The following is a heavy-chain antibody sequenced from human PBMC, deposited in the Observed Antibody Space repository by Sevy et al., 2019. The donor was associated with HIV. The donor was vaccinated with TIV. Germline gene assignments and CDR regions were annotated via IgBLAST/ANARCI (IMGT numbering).Heavy chain of an antibody. Sequence: GGSLRLSCAASGFTFSSYGMHWVRQAPGKGLEWVAVIWYDGSNKYYADSVKGRFAISRDNSKNTLYLQMNSLSTEDTAVYYCAGDRATVTPSTLGYWGQGTLVTVSS. D-gene: IGHD4-17*01. V-gene: IGHV3-33*01. CDR2: IWYDGSNK. CDR3: AGDRATVTPSTLGY. CDR1: GFTFSSYG. J-gene: IGHJ4*02.